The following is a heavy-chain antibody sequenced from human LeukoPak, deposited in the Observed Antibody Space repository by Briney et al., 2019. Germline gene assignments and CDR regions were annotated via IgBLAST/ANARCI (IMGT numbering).Heavy chain of an antibody. Sequence: GGSLRLSCAASGFTFSSYWVHWVRQAPGKGLVWVSRINSDGSSTSYADSVKGRFTISRDNAKNTLYLQMNSLRAEDTAVYYCARVGYDSSGYRMPFDYWGQGTLVTVSS. J-gene: IGHJ4*02. CDR2: INSDGSST. V-gene: IGHV3-74*01. D-gene: IGHD3-22*01. CDR1: GFTFSSYW. CDR3: ARVGYDSSGYRMPFDY.